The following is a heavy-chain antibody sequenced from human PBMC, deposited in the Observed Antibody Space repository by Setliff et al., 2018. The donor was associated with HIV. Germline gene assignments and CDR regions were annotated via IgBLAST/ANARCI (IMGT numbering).Heavy chain of an antibody. CDR1: GGSISSGSYY. Sequence: SETLSLTCTVSGGSISSGSYYWSWIRQPAGKGLEWIGHIYTSGSTNYNPSLKSRVTISIDTSKNRFFLKLNSVTAADTAIYYCARDLHQPGYFYYVDVWGKGTAVTVSS. CDR3: ARDLHQPGYFYYVDV. J-gene: IGHJ6*04. V-gene: IGHV4-61*09. D-gene: IGHD3-16*01. CDR2: IYTSGST.